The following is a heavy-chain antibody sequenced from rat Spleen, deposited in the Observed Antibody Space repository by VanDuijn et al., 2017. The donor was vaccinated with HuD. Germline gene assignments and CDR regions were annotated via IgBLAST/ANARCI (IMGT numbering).Heavy chain of an antibody. CDR3: AREGTRVPMDA. D-gene: IGHD1-4*01. Sequence: QVQLKESGPGRVQPSQTLSLTCTVSGFSLTSYNVHWVRQPTGKGLEWMGVIWTGGSTDYNSALKSRLSISRDTSKGQIFLKMNSLQTEDTATSYCAREGTRVPMDAWGQGVSVTVSS. CDR1: GFSLTSYN. CDR2: IWTGGST. V-gene: IGHV2-30*01. J-gene: IGHJ4*01.